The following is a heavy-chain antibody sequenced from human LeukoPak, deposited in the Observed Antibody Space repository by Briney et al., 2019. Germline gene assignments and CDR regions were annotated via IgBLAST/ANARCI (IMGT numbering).Heavy chain of an antibody. V-gene: IGHV1-18*01. D-gene: IGHD3-9*01. J-gene: IGHJ4*02. CDR1: GYTFTSYG. CDR2: ISAYNGNT. Sequence: ASVKVSCKASGYTFTSYGISWVRQAPGQALEWMGWISAYNGNTNCAQKLQGRVTMTTDTSTSTAYMELRSLRSDDTAVYYCARLFLGYDILTGYYMARFDYWGQGTLVTVSS. CDR3: ARLFLGYDILTGYYMARFDY.